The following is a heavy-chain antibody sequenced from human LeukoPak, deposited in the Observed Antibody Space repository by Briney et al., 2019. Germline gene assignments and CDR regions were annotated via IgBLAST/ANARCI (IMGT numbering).Heavy chain of an antibody. D-gene: IGHD3-22*01. CDR1: GGSISSSSYY. V-gene: IGHV4-39*01. CDR3: ARPLGGGRDTPMVTMIVVRAKSGAFDI. Sequence: PSETLSLTCTVSGGSISSSSYYWGWIRQPPGKGLEWIGSIYYSGSTYYNPSLKSRVTISVDTSKNQFSLKLSSVTAADTALFYLARPLGGGRDTPMVTMIVVRAKSGAFDIWGQGTMVTVSS. CDR2: IYYSGST. J-gene: IGHJ3*02.